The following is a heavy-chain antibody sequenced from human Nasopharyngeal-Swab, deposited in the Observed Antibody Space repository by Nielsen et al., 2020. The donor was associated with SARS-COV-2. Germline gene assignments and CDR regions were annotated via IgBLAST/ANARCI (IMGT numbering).Heavy chain of an antibody. CDR2: IRVSGDTT. D-gene: IGHD3-10*01. J-gene: IGHJ4*02. CDR3: AREGQGTPIDF. CDR1: GFTFSNYA. Sequence: GGSLRLSCTASGFTFSNYAMTWVRQAPGKGLEWVSSIRVSGDTTYYADSVKGRFTISRDNSKNTLHVQMSSLRAEDTAVYYCAREGQGTPIDFWGQGTLVTVSS. V-gene: IGHV3-23*01.